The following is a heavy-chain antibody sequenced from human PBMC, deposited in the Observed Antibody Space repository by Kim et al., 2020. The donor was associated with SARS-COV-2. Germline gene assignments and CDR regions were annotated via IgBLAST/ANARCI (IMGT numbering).Heavy chain of an antibody. D-gene: IGHD3-3*01. Sequence: SETLSLTCTVSGGSISSSSYYWGWIRQPPGKGLEWIGSIYYSGSTYYNPSLKSRVTIPVDTSKNQFSLKLSSVTAADTAVYYCARHRNITIFGVVIFGTDFDYWGQGTLVTVSS. J-gene: IGHJ4*02. V-gene: IGHV4-39*01. CDR2: IYYSGST. CDR3: ARHRNITIFGVVIFGTDFDY. CDR1: GGSISSSSYY.